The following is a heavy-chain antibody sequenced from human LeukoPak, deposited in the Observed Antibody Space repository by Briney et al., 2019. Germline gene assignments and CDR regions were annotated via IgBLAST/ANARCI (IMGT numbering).Heavy chain of an antibody. CDR2: ISSSSSYI. CDR1: GFTFSSYS. Sequence: GGSLRLSCAASGFTFSSYSMTWVRQAPGKGLEWVSSISSSSSYIYYADSVKGRFTISRDNAKNSPYLQMNSLRAEDTAVYYCARDLNVDTAMLDYWGQGTLVTVSS. V-gene: IGHV3-21*01. CDR3: ARDLNVDTAMLDY. J-gene: IGHJ4*02. D-gene: IGHD5-18*01.